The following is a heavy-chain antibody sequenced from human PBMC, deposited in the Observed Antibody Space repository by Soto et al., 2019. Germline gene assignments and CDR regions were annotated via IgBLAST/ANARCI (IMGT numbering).Heavy chain of an antibody. D-gene: IGHD1-20*01. CDR3: AREPLTGTTYDYYYGMDV. Sequence: QVQLVESGGGLVKPGGSLRLSCAASGFTFSDYYMSWIRQAPGKGLEWVSYISSSGSTIYYADSVKGRITISRDNAKNSLYLQMNSLRAEDTAVYYWAREPLTGTTYDYYYGMDVWGQGTTVTVSS. J-gene: IGHJ6*02. CDR2: ISSSGSTI. V-gene: IGHV3-11*01. CDR1: GFTFSDYY.